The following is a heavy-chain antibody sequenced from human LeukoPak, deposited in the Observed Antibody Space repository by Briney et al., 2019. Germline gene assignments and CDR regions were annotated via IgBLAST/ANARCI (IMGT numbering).Heavy chain of an antibody. D-gene: IGHD5-12*01. CDR1: GFIFSNHG. J-gene: IGHJ4*02. CDR2: IWYDGSGK. CDR3: GRLRAFYFDY. Sequence: GGSLRLSCTASGFIFSNHGMLWVRQAPGKGLEWVAVIWYDGSGKFYADSVKGRFTISRDNSKNTLYLQMNSLRAEDTAVYYCGRLRAFYFDYWGLGTLVTVSS. V-gene: IGHV3-33*01.